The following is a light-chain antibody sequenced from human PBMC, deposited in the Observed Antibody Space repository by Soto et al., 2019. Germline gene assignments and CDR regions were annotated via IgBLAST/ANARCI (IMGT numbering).Light chain of an antibody. V-gene: IGKV1-6*01. CDR3: LQDYNYPRT. J-gene: IGKJ4*01. CDR1: QGIRTE. CDR2: SAS. Sequence: IQMTQSPSSLSASVGDRVTITCRASQGIRTELSWYQQKPGKAPNLLIYSASTVQTGVPSRFSGSGSGTDFTLPISSLQPEDFATYYCLQDYNYPRTFGGGTKVDIK.